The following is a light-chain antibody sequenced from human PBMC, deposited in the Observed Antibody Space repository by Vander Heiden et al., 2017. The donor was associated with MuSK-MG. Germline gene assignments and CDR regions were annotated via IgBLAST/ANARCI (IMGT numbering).Light chain of an antibody. CDR3: HHEHNKLGT. CDR1: HSISRW. V-gene: IGKV1-5*03. J-gene: IGKJ1*01. CDR2: KAS. Sequence: DIQMAQSPSTLYASVGDRVIITCRASHSISRWVAWYQEKPGAAPRLLISKASNLESGVPSRFSGSGSGTEFTLTITSLQPDDFASYFCHHEHNKLGTFGQGTKVEIK.